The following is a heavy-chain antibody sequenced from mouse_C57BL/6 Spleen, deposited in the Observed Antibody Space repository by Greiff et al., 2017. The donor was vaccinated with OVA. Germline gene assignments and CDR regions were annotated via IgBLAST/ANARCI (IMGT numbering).Heavy chain of an antibody. J-gene: IGHJ2*01. CDR1: GYSFTGYY. D-gene: IGHD4-1*01. CDR2: INPSTGGT. CDR3: ARDWDFDY. Sequence: VQLQQSGPELVKPGASVKISCKASGYSFTGYYMNWVKQSPEQSLEWIGEINPSTGGTTYNQKFKAKATLTVDKSSSTAYMQLQSLTSEDSAVYYSARDWDFDYWGQGTTLTVSS. V-gene: IGHV1-42*01.